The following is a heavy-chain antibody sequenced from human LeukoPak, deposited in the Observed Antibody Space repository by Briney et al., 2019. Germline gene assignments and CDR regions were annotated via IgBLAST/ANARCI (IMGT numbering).Heavy chain of an antibody. CDR3: ARDSYYYDDRGSHYYGIDV. V-gene: IGHV3-74*01. D-gene: IGHD3-22*01. CDR1: GLTVSSSY. Sequence: GGSLRLSCAASGLTVSSSYMSWVRQAPGKGLVWVSRIKSDGSRTDYADSVKGRFIISRDNAKNTLYLQMSSLRVEDTAVYYCARDSYYYDDRGSHYYGIDVWGHGTTVTVSS. J-gene: IGHJ6*02. CDR2: IKSDGSRT.